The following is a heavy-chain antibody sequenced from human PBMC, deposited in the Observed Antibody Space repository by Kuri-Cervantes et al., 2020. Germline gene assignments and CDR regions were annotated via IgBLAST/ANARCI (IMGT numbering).Heavy chain of an antibody. CDR2: ISWNGGPL. CDR3: ARDNVPWAMDSLWI. Sequence: SLKISCAASGFTFDDYAMHWVRLAPGKGLEWVSGISWNGGPLGYADSVKGRFTISRDNAKNSLYLHMNSLRADDTAVYYCARDNVPWAMDSLWIWGQGTMVTVSS. J-gene: IGHJ3*02. D-gene: IGHD2-2*01. V-gene: IGHV3-9*01. CDR1: GFTFDDYA.